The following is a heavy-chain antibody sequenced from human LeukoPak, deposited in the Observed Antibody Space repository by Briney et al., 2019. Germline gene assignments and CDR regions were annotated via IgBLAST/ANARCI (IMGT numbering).Heavy chain of an antibody. D-gene: IGHD4-23*01. CDR2: IYHSGST. Sequence: PSETLSLTCTVSGYSISSGYYWGWIRQPPGKGLEWIGSIYHSGSTYYNPSLKSRVTISVDTSKNQFSLKLSSVTAADTAVYYCARVFSGNPNYWGQGTLVTVSS. V-gene: IGHV4-38-2*02. CDR1: GYSISSGYY. CDR3: ARVFSGNPNY. J-gene: IGHJ4*02.